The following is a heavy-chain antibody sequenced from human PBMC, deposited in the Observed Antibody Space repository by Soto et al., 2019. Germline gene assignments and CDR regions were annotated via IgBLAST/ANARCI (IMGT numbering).Heavy chain of an antibody. J-gene: IGHJ4*02. CDR2: IYPGDSET. CDR3: ARSPRSSPYFDY. Sequence: GESLKISCHCSGYTFSNFWIAWVRQLPGKGLEYMGIIYPGDSETRYSPSFHGKVTISADRSIGTAYLQWSSLEASDSAFYFCARSPRSSPYFDYWGQGALVTVSS. CDR1: GYTFSNFW. V-gene: IGHV5-51*01. D-gene: IGHD6-13*01.